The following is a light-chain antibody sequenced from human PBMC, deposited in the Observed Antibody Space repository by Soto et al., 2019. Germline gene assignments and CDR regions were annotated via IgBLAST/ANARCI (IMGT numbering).Light chain of an antibody. J-gene: IGKJ5*01. CDR3: QQYGSSPIT. CDR2: GAS. Sequence: EIVLTQSPGTLSLSPGERATLACRASQSVSSSYLAWYQQRPGQAPRLLIYGASSRATGIPDRFSGSGSGTDFTLTISRLEPEDFATYYCQQYGSSPITFGQGTRLEMK. V-gene: IGKV3-20*01. CDR1: QSVSSSY.